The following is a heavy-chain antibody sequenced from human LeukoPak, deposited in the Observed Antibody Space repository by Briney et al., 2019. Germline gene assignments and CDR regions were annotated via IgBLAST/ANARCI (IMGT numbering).Heavy chain of an antibody. CDR2: IWYDGSNK. V-gene: IGHV3-33*01. CDR1: GFTFSSYG. D-gene: IGHD5-24*01. Sequence: PGGSLRLSCAASGFTFSSYGMHWVRQAPGKGLEWVAVIWYDGSNKYYADSVKGRFTISRDNSKNTLYLQMNSLRAEDTAVYYCARDWSCGYNNFDYWGQGTLVTVSS. CDR3: ARDWSCGYNNFDY. J-gene: IGHJ4*02.